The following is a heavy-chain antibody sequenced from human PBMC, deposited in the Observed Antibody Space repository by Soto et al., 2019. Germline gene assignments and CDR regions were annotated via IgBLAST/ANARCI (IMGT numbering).Heavy chain of an antibody. V-gene: IGHV3-21*01. CDR1: GFTFSTYS. D-gene: IGHD3-22*01. Sequence: EVQLVESGGGLVKPGGSLRLSCAASGFTFSTYSMNWVRQAPGKGLEWVSSISSSSSYIYYADSVKGRFTISRDNAKNSLYLQMNSLRAEDTAVYYCARYDSSGYYWSYYYYGMDVWGQGTTVNVSS. J-gene: IGHJ6*01. CDR3: ARYDSSGYYWSYYYYGMDV. CDR2: ISSSSSYI.